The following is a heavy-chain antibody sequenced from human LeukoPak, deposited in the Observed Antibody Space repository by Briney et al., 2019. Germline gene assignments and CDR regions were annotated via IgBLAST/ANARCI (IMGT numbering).Heavy chain of an antibody. Sequence: GGSLRLSCAASGFTVSSNYMSWVRQAPGKGLEWVSVIYSGGSTYYADPVKGRFTISRDNSKNTLYLQMNSLRAEDTAVYYCAKGSDSSGYYYMDVWGKGTTVTVSS. D-gene: IGHD3-22*01. CDR1: GFTVSSNY. V-gene: IGHV3-66*01. CDR2: IYSGGST. J-gene: IGHJ6*03. CDR3: AKGSDSSGYYYMDV.